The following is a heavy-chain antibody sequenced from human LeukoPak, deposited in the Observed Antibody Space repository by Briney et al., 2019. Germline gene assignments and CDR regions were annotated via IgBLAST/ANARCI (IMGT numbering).Heavy chain of an antibody. J-gene: IGHJ6*04. CDR3: AREGIVPAARDYYYYYGMDV. CDR1: GFTFSSYS. CDR2: ISSSSYI. D-gene: IGHD2-2*01. V-gene: IGHV3-21*01. Sequence: TGGSLRLSCAASGFTFSSYSMNWVHQAPGRGLEWVSSISSSSYIYYADSVKGRFTISRDNAKNSLYLQMNSLRAEDTAVYYCAREGIVPAARDYYYYYGMDVWGKGTTVTVSS.